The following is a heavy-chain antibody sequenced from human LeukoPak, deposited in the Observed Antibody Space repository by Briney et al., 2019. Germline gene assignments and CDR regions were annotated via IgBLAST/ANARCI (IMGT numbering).Heavy chain of an antibody. Sequence: PSETLSLTCTVSGGSISAYYWSWIRQPAGSGLEWVGRIYSNGSTNYNLSLKSRVTMSVDTSKNQFSLRLSSVTAADTAVYYCARDSLFDTNWFDPWGQGTLVTVSS. D-gene: IGHD5-18*01. J-gene: IGHJ5*02. CDR2: IYSNGST. CDR1: GGSISAYY. CDR3: ARDSLFDTNWFDP. V-gene: IGHV4-4*07.